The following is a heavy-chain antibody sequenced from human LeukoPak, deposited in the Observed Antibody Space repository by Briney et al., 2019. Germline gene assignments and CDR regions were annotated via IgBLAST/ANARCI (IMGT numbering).Heavy chain of an antibody. V-gene: IGHV3-23*01. J-gene: IGHJ6*03. Sequence: PGGSLRLSCAASGFIFSSYGMSWVRQAPGKGLEWVSAISGSGGTTYYADSVKGRFTISRDNSKNTLYLQMNSLRAEDTAVYYCAKLGGIGSRVYYYMDVWGKGTTVTISS. CDR1: GFIFSSYG. CDR2: ISGSGGTT. CDR3: AKLGGIGSRVYYYMDV. D-gene: IGHD2-15*01.